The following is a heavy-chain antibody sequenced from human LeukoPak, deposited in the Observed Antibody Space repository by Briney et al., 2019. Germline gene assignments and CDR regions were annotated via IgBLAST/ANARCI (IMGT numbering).Heavy chain of an antibody. Sequence: PGRSLRLSCAASGFTFSNYAMHWVRQAPGKGLEWVAVISYDGSDKYYADSVKGRFTISRDNSKNTLYLQMSSLRAEDSALYYCAKVYRDYWYFDLWGRGTLVTVSS. J-gene: IGHJ2*01. CDR2: ISYDGSDK. V-gene: IGHV3-30-3*01. CDR3: AKVYRDYWYFDL. D-gene: IGHD2-2*02. CDR1: GFTFSNYA.